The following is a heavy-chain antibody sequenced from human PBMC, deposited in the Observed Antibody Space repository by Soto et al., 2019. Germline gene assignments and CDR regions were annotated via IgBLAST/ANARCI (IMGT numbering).Heavy chain of an antibody. CDR3: ARRARTATTNRGAFDI. J-gene: IGHJ3*02. Sequence: EVQLLESGGGLVQPGGSLRLSCAASGFTFSNYVMNWVRQAPGKGLEWVSTISYCADKTFYADSVKGRFTIARDNSRDTLFLQTSSPRADGAAVYFCARRARTATTNRGAFDIWGQGTMVTVSS. CDR2: ISYCADKT. CDR1: GFTFSNYV. V-gene: IGHV3-23*01. D-gene: IGHD1-7*01.